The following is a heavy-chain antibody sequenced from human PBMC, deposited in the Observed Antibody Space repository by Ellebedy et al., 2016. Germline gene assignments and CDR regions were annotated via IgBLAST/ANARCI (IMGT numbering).Heavy chain of an antibody. J-gene: IGHJ6*03. Sequence: SETLSLTCTVSGYSISNGYYWGWIRQPPGRGLEWIGSMYPRGRAYYNPSLKGRVTISIDTSENQFSLDLTSVTATDTALYYCARGAIVMTAYDYYMDVWGKGTMVTVSS. CDR1: GYSISNGYY. CDR2: MYPRGRA. V-gene: IGHV4-38-2*02. CDR3: ARGAIVMTAYDYYMDV. D-gene: IGHD2-21*02.